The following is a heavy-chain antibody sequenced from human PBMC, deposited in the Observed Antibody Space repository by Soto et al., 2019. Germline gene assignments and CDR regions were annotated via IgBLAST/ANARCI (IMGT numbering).Heavy chain of an antibody. V-gene: IGHV3-23*01. CDR1: GFTFSNCA. D-gene: IGHD3-3*01. J-gene: IGHJ4*02. CDR3: ANTAQRGVLRFLEWLFFDY. Sequence: PGGSLRLSCAASGFTFSNCAMTWVRQAPAKGLEWVSTISDSGSSTYYADSVKGRFTISRDNFKNTLYLQMNSLRAEDTAVYYCANTAQRGVLRFLEWLFFDYWGQGTLVTVSS. CDR2: ISDSGSST.